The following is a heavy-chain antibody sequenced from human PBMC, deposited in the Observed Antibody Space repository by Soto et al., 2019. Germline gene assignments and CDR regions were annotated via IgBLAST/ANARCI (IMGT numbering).Heavy chain of an antibody. V-gene: IGHV4-59*01. CDR2: IYYSGST. CDR3: ARDSLTGRYGMDV. Sequence: QVQLQESGPGLVKPSETLSLTCTVSGGSISSYYWTWIRQPPGKGLEWIGYIYYSGSTNYNPSLKRRVTISVDTSKNQFSLKLSSVTAADTAVYYCARDSLTGRYGMDVWGQGTTVTVSS. J-gene: IGHJ6*02. D-gene: IGHD3-9*01. CDR1: GGSISSYY.